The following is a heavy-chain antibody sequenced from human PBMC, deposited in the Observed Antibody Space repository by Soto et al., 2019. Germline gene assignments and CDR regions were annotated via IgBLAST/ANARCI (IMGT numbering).Heavy chain of an antibody. Sequence: ASVKVSCKASGGTFSSYTISWVRQAPGQGLEWMGRIIPILGIANYAQKFQGRVTITADKSTSTAYMELSSLRSEDTAVYYCASEAPSGYCSGGSCSAFDYWGQGTLVTVSS. CDR1: GGTFSSYT. J-gene: IGHJ4*02. CDR2: IIPILGIA. D-gene: IGHD2-15*01. V-gene: IGHV1-69*02. CDR3: ASEAPSGYCSGGSCSAFDY.